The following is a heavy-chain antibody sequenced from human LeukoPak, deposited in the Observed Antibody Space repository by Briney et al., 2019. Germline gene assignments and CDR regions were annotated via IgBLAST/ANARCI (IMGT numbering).Heavy chain of an antibody. Sequence: NPSETLSLTCTVSGGSSSSFYWSWIRQPPGKGLEWIGYIYTSGRTNYNPSLKSRVTISADTSKNQFSLKLSSVTGADSAVYYCAGSSGSYRYYFDYWSQGTLVTVSS. J-gene: IGHJ4*02. CDR3: AGSSGSYRYYFDY. D-gene: IGHD1-26*01. V-gene: IGHV4-4*09. CDR1: GGSSSSFY. CDR2: IYTSGRT.